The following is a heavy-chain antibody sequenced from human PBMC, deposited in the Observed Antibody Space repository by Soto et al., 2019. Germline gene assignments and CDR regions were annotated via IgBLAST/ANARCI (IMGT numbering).Heavy chain of an antibody. J-gene: IGHJ5*02. D-gene: IGHD2-2*02. V-gene: IGHV1-18*04. CDR1: GYTFTSYG. Sequence: PGASVKVSCKASGYTFTSYGISWVRQAPGRGLEWMGWISAYNGNTNYAQKLQGRVTMTTDTSTSTAYMELRSLRSDDTAVYYCAAVPAATPNKNWFDPWGQGTLVTVSS. CDR3: AAVPAATPNKNWFDP. CDR2: ISAYNGNT.